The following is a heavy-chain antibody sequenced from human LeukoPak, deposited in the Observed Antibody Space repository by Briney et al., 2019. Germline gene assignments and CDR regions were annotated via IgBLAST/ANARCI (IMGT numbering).Heavy chain of an antibody. Sequence: SETLSLTCTVSGGSISSGGYYWSWIRQHPGKGLEWIGYIYYSGSTYYNPSLKSRVTISVDTSKNQFSLKLSSVTAADTAVYYCARTHRALAIDYWGQGTLVTVSA. D-gene: IGHD3-10*01. J-gene: IGHJ4*02. V-gene: IGHV4-31*03. CDR3: ARTHRALAIDY. CDR2: IYYSGST. CDR1: GGSISSGGYY.